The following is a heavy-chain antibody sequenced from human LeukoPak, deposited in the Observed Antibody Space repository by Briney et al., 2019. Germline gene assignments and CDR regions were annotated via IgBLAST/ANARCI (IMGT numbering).Heavy chain of an antibody. CDR3: ARGARGVSGYYFDF. CDR1: GFTFDDYG. V-gene: IGHV3-20*04. CDR2: INWNGGST. Sequence: PGGSLRLSCAASGFTFDDYGMSWVRQAPGKGLEWVPGINWNGGSTGYADSVKGRFTISRDNAKNSLYLQMNSLRAEDTALYSFARGARGVSGYYFDFWGQGILVTVSS. D-gene: IGHD3-10*01. J-gene: IGHJ4*02.